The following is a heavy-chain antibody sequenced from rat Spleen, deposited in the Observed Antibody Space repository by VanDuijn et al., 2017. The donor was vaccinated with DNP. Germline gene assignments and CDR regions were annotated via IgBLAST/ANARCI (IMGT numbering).Heavy chain of an antibody. V-gene: IGHV5-46*01. CDR2: ISTSGSRA. CDR1: GVTFSSFP. D-gene: IGHD1-4*01. CDR3: ARSRLPGYYPFAC. Sequence: EVQLVESGGDLVQPGRSLKLSCVASGVTFSSFPMAWVRQAPTKGLEWVATISTSGSRAYYPASVKGRFTISRDDAKSSLYLQMNSLKSEDTATYYCARSRLPGYYPFACWGQGTLVTVSS. J-gene: IGHJ3*01.